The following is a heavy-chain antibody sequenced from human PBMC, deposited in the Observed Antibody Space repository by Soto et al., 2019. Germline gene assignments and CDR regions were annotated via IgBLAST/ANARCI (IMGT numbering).Heavy chain of an antibody. CDR1: GYIFVNYG. V-gene: IGHV1-18*01. CDR2: ISPYTGNT. D-gene: IGHD3-16*01. Sequence: QVQLVQSGDEVKKPGASVKVSCKASGYIFVNYGIAWVRQAPGQGLEWMGWISPYTGNTHSATTIQGRLTMTTDTSTSQAYMDLGSLTSDDTAVYYCVMVDNYVTPTPQDVWGQGTPVTVSS. J-gene: IGHJ6*02. CDR3: VMVDNYVTPTPQDV.